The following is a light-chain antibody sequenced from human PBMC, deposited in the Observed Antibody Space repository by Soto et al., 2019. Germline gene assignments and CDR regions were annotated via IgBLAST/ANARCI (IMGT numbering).Light chain of an antibody. V-gene: IGKV3-20*01. CDR2: GAS. CDR3: QQYGNSLT. J-gene: IGKJ4*01. Sequence: EIVLTQSPCTLSFFPGERATLSCRASQSVRSNYVAWYQQKPGQAPRLLIYGASNRATGIPDRFSGGGSGTDFTLTISRLEPEDFAVYYCQQYGNSLTFGGGTKVDIK. CDR1: QSVRSNY.